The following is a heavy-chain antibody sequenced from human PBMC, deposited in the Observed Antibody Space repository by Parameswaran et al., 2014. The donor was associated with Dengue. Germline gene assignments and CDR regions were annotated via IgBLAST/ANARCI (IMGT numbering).Heavy chain of an antibody. J-gene: IGHJ5*02. V-gene: IGHV2-70*18. CDR3: ARMSYYYGSGSYLSYNWFDP. Sequence: VRQAPGKALEWLALIDWDDDKYYSTSLKTRLTISKDTSKNQVVLTMTNMDPVDTATYYCARMSYYYGSGSYLSYNWFDPWGQGTLVTVSS. CDR2: IDWDDDK. D-gene: IGHD3-10*01.